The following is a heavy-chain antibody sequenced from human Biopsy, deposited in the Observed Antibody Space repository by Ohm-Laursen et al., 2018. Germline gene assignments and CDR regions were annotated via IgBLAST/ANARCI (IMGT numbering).Heavy chain of an antibody. CDR3: ARATNSTGWPYYYFYGMDV. Sequence: SETLSLTCTVSGGSINSHHWSWIRQPAGKGLEWIGRVYISGGTAYNPSLKSRVTISVDTSKNQFSLRLNSVTAADTAVYYCARATNSTGWPYYYFYGMDVWGQGTTVTVSS. J-gene: IGHJ6*02. CDR2: VYISGGT. D-gene: IGHD2/OR15-2a*01. CDR1: GGSINSHH. V-gene: IGHV4-4*07.